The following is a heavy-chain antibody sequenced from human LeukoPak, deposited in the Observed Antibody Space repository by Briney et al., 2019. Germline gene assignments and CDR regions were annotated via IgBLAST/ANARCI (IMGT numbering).Heavy chain of an antibody. V-gene: IGHV3-23*01. CDR3: AKDPGFLWFGESQYFDY. J-gene: IGHJ4*02. CDR2: ISGSGGST. CDR1: GFTFSSYA. Sequence: PGGSLRLSCAASGFTFSSYAMSWVRQAPGKGLEWVSAISGSGGSTYYADSVKGRFTISRDNSKNTLYLQMNSLRAEDTAVYYCAKDPGFLWFGESQYFDYWGQGTLVTVSS. D-gene: IGHD3-10*01.